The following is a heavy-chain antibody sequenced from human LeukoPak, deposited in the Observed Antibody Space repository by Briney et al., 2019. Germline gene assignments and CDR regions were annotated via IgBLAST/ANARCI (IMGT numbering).Heavy chain of an antibody. J-gene: IGHJ6*04. CDR3: ARDRSVAADATVYFYGMAV. CDR1: GFTFSDYY. Sequence: GGSLRLSCAASGFTFSDYYMSWIRQAPGKGLEWVSYISSSGSTIYYADSVKGRFTISRDNAKNSLYLQMNSLRAEDTAVYYCARDRSVAADATVYFYGMAVWGKGTTVTVSS. CDR2: ISSSGSTI. D-gene: IGHD6-13*01. V-gene: IGHV3-11*01.